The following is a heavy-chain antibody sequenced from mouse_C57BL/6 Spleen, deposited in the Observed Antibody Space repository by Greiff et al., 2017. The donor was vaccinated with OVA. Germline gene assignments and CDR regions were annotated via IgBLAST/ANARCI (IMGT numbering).Heavy chain of an antibody. CDR1: GYTFTSYW. Sequence: QVQLQQSGAELVRPGSSVKLSCKASGYTFTSYWMHWVKQRPIQGLEWIGNIDPSDSETHYNQKFKDKATLTVDKSSSTAYMQLSSLTSEDSAVYYCARGGSSYWFAYWGQGTLVTVSA. J-gene: IGHJ3*01. CDR2: IDPSDSET. CDR3: ARGGSSYWFAY. V-gene: IGHV1-52*01. D-gene: IGHD1-1*01.